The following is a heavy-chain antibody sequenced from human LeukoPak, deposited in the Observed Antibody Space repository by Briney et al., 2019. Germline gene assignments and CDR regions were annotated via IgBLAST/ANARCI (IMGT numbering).Heavy chain of an antibody. D-gene: IGHD3-10*01. CDR1: GYIFTGYY. CDR2: INPDSGGT. Sequence: GASVKVSCKASGYIFTGYYIHWVQQAPGQGLEWMGWINPDSGGTFYAQKFQGRVTMIRDTSIGTAYMELSRLRSDDTAVYYCTRGTSGTYPVYYEMHVWGQGTTVTVSS. J-gene: IGHJ6*02. CDR3: TRGTSGTYPVYYEMHV. V-gene: IGHV1-2*02.